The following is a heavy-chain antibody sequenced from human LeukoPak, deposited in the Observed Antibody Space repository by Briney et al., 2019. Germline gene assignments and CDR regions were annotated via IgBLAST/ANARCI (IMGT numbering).Heavy chain of an antibody. CDR3: ARETDFWRTLDY. V-gene: IGHV4-59*01. CDR2: IYYSGST. J-gene: IGHJ4*02. Sequence: SETLSLTCTVSCGSISSYYWSWIRQPPGRGLEWIGYIYYSGSTNYNPSLKGRVTISVDTSKNQFSLSLSSVTAADTAVYYCARETDFWRTLDYWGQGTLVTVSS. D-gene: IGHD3-3*01. CDR1: CGSISSYY.